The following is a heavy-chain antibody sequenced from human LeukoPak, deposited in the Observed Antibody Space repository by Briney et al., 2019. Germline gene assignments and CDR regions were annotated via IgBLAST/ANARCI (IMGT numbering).Heavy chain of an antibody. V-gene: IGHV3-23*01. J-gene: IGHJ4*02. Sequence: GGSLRLSCTASGVSFSSHAMSWVRQAPGKGPEWVSGITGSGGSTYYAESVKGRFTISRDNSKNTLYLQMNGLRVEDTAVYFCATRPASETYFAVFDYWGQGTLVTVSS. CDR1: GVSFSSHA. CDR3: ATRPASETYFAVFDY. D-gene: IGHD1-26*01. CDR2: ITGSGGST.